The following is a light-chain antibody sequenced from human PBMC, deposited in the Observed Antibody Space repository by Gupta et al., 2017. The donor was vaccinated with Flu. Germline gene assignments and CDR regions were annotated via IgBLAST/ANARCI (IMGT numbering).Light chain of an antibody. CDR1: SSDVGGYDY. V-gene: IGLV2-8*01. CDR2: EVT. Sequence: QSALTQPPSASGSPGQSATISCTGTSSDVGGYDYVSWYQQHPGKAPKFLIYEVTKRPSGVPDRFSGSKSGNTASLTVSGLQAEEEADYYCSSYAGSDNWVFGGGTKLTVL. CDR3: SSYAGSDNWV. J-gene: IGLJ3*02.